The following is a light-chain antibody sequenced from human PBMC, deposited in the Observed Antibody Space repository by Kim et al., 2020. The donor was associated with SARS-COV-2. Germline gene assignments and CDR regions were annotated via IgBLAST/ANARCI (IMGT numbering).Light chain of an antibody. CDR1: SNNVGNQG. V-gene: IGLV10-54*04. CDR2: RSD. Sequence: QTAKLTCTGNSNNVGNQGAAWLLLHHGHPPKLLSYRSDKRPSGISERFSASRSGNTASLTITGLQPEDEGDYYCSAWDSSLNAWVFGGGTRLTVL. CDR3: SAWDSSLNAWV. J-gene: IGLJ3*02.